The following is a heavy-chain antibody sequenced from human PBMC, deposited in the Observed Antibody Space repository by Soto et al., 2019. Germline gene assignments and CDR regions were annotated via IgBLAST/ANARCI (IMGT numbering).Heavy chain of an antibody. CDR2: ISAYNGNT. CDR3: ARRGGAAPFRDNWFDP. V-gene: IGHV1-18*04. Sequence: GASVKVSCKASGYTFTSYGIIWVRQAPGQGLEWMGWISAYNGNTKYAQKLQGRVTMTTDTSTSTAYMELRSLRSDDTAVYYCARRGGAAPFRDNWFDPWGQGTLVTVSS. D-gene: IGHD6-25*01. J-gene: IGHJ5*02. CDR1: GYTFTSYG.